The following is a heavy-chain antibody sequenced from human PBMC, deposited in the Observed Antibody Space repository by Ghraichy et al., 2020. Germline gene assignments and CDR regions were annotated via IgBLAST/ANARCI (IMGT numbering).Heavy chain of an antibody. CDR1: GGSISSYY. CDR3: ARDHYYDSSGYLSPRYFDY. J-gene: IGHJ4*02. CDR2: IYTSGST. V-gene: IGHV4-4*07. Sequence: SETLSLTCTVSGGSISSYYWSWIRQPAGKGLEWIGRIYTSGSTNYNPSLKSRVTMSVDTSKNQFSLKLSSVTAADTAVYYCARDHYYDSSGYLSPRYFDYWGQGTLVTVSS. D-gene: IGHD3-22*01.